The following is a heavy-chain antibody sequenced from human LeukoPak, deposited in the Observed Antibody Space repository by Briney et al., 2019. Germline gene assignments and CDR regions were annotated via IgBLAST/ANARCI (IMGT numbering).Heavy chain of an antibody. CDR2: INPSGGST. J-gene: IGHJ6*03. CDR3: ARDRLFGYCSSTSCYNYYYYYMDV. D-gene: IGHD2-2*01. CDR1: GYTFTSYY. V-gene: IGHV1-46*01. Sequence: ASVKVSCKASGYTFTSYYMHWVRQAPGQGLGWMGIINPSGGSTSYAQKFQGRVTMTRDMSTSTVYMELSSLRSEDTAVYYCARDRLFGYCSSTSCYNYYYYYMDVWGKGTTVTVSS.